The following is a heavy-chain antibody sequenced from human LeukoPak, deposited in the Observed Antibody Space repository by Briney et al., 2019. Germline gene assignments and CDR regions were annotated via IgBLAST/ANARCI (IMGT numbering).Heavy chain of an antibody. J-gene: IGHJ4*02. D-gene: IGHD3-22*01. CDR1: GFTFSSYS. Sequence: GGSLRLSCAASGFTFSSYSMNWVRQAPGKGLEWVSYISSRSRTIYYADSVKGRFTISRDNSKNTLYLQMNSLRAEDTAVYYCGKEGGYYDSSGYYYFDYWGQGTLVTVSS. CDR2: ISSRSRTI. CDR3: GKEGGYYDSSGYYYFDY. V-gene: IGHV3-48*01.